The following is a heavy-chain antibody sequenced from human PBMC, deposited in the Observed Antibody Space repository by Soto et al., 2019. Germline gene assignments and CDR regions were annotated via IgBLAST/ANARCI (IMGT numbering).Heavy chain of an antibody. CDR3: AKDMRAARYQLPKDAFDI. CDR1: GFTFSSYA. J-gene: IGHJ3*02. CDR2: ISGSGGST. D-gene: IGHD2-2*01. V-gene: IGHV3-23*01. Sequence: GGSLRLSCAASGFTFSSYAMSWVRQAPGKGLEWVSAISGSGGSTYYADSVKGRFTISRDNSKHTLYLQMNSLRAEDTAVYYCAKDMRAARYQLPKDAFDIWGQGTMVTVSS.